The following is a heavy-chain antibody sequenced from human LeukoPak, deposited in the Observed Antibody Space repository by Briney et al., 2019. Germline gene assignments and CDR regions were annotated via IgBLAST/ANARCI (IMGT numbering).Heavy chain of an antibody. J-gene: IGHJ6*02. V-gene: IGHV3-20*01. Sequence: PGGSLRLSCAASGFTFDDYGMSWVRQAPGKGLEWVSGVNWNGGSTGYADSVKGRFTISRDNAKNSLYLQMNSLRAEDTALYHCARDSRDVYYYGMDVWGQGTTVTVSS. CDR1: GFTFDDYG. CDR2: VNWNGGST. D-gene: IGHD6-13*01. CDR3: ARDSRDVYYYGMDV.